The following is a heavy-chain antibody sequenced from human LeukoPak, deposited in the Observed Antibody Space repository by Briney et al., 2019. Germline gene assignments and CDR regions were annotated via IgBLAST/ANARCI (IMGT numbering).Heavy chain of an antibody. CDR3: ATYGSGWYLIY. D-gene: IGHD6-19*01. Sequence: PGGSLRLSCAASGFTFSRNSMTWVRQAPGKGLEWVSFIDRSSSPIYYADSVKHRFTVSRDNAKNSLYLQMSSLRAEDTAVYYCATYGSGWYLIYWGQGTLVTVSS. CDR2: IDRSSSPI. J-gene: IGHJ4*02. CDR1: GFTFSRNS. V-gene: IGHV3-48*01.